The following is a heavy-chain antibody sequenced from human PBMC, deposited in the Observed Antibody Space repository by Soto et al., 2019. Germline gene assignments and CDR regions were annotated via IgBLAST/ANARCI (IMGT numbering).Heavy chain of an antibody. CDR2: VWFDGIMT. J-gene: IGHJ4*02. V-gene: IGHV3-33*03. CDR1: GFSFSSFG. D-gene: IGHD6-6*01. Sequence: PGGSLRLSGVVSGFSFSSFGMHWIRQAPGKGLEWLALVWFDGIMTYYADSVEGRFTISRDNSQDTLFLQMNSLTEDDSAVYYFAGAEASRQLDFWGQGTLVTVSS. CDR3: AGAEASRQLDF.